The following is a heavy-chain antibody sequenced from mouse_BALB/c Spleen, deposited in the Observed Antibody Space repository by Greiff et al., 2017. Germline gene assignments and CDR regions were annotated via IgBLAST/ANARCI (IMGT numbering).Heavy chain of an antibody. D-gene: IGHD1-1*02. V-gene: IGHV1-31*01. CDR3: ARRGGRGAMDY. CDR1: GYSFTGYY. J-gene: IGHJ4*01. CDR2: INPYNGAT. Sequence: VQLQQSGPELVKPGASVKISCKASGYSFTGYYMHWVKQSHVKSLEWIGRINPYNGATSYNQNFKDKASLTVDKSSSTAYMELHSLTSEDSAVYYCARRGGRGAMDYWGQGTSVTVSS.